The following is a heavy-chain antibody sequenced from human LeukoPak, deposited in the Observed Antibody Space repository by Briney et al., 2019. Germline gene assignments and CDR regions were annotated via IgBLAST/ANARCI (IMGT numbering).Heavy chain of an antibody. J-gene: IGHJ4*02. D-gene: IGHD3-3*02. CDR2: INPSGGST. CDR1: GGTFSSYA. Sequence: ASVKVSCKASGGTFSSYAISWVRQAPGQGLEWMGIINPSGGSTSYAQKFQGRVTMTRDTSTSTVYMELSSLRSEDTAVYYCARASLGLWGQGTLVTVSS. CDR3: ARASLGL. V-gene: IGHV1-46*01.